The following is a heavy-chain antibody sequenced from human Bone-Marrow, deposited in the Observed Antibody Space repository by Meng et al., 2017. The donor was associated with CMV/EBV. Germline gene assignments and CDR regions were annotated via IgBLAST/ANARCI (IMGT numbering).Heavy chain of an antibody. D-gene: IGHD3-10*01. CDR1: GGTFSSYA. Sequence: SVKVSCKASGGTFSSYAISWVRQAPGQGLEWMGGIIPIFSTTNYAQKFQGRVTITADKPTSTAYMELSSLRSEDTAVYYCARSPRGLSHNWFAPWGQGNRVHGAS. J-gene: IGHJ5*02. CDR3: ARSPRGLSHNWFAP. V-gene: IGHV1-69*06. CDR2: IIPIFSTT.